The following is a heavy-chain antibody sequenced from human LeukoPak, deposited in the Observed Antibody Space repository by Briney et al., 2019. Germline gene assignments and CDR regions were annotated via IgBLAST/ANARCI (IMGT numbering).Heavy chain of an antibody. V-gene: IGHV1-2*06. Sequence: GASVKVSCKASGYTFIDYYIHWIRQAPGQGLEWMGRINPITGGTDYAQKSQGKVSMTRDTSISTAYMELNRLRSDDTAVYYCATLGEDKTDTPFDYWGQGTLVTVSS. CDR3: ATLGEDKTDTPFDY. CDR2: INPITGGT. D-gene: IGHD3-16*01. CDR1: GYTFIDYY. J-gene: IGHJ4*02.